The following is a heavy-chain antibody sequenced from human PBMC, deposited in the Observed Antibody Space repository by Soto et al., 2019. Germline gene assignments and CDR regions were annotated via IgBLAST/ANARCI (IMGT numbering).Heavy chain of an antibody. CDR2: ISWDGGST. D-gene: IGHD2-15*01. CDR1: GFTFDDYT. CDR3: AKDGGEAPNGMDV. Sequence: ESGGVVVQPGGSLRLSCAASGFTFDDYTMHWVRQAPGKGLEWVSLISWDGGSTYYADSVKGRFTISRDNSKNSLYLQMNSLRTEDTALYYCAKDGGEAPNGMDVWGQGTTVTVSS. J-gene: IGHJ6*02. V-gene: IGHV3-43*01.